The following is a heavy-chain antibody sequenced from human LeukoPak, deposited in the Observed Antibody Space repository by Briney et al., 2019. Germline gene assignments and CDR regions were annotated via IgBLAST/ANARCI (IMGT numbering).Heavy chain of an antibody. CDR3: ATDPVGYCNTNGCYSVDY. CDR1: GYTLTELS. D-gene: IGHD2-15*01. Sequence: ASVRVSCKVSGYTLTELSMHWVRQAPGKGLEWMGGFDPEAGETIYAQKFQGRVTMTEDTSTATAYMELSSLRSDDTAVFYCATDPVGYCNTNGCYSVDYWGQGTLVIVSS. CDR2: FDPEAGET. J-gene: IGHJ4*02. V-gene: IGHV1-24*01.